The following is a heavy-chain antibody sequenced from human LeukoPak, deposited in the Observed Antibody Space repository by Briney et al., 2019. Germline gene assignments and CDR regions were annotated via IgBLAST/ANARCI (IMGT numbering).Heavy chain of an antibody. CDR2: IYSTGST. J-gene: IGHJ4*02. V-gene: IGHV4-4*07. CDR3: ARVGIVTSTSGGEFDY. Sequence: SETLSLTCTVSGGSISSYWWSWIRLSVGKGLEWIGRIYSTGSTNYNPSLKSRLIMSVDTSKNQFSLKLSSVTAADTAVYYCARVGIVTSTSGGEFDYWGQGILVAVSS. D-gene: IGHD2-21*02. CDR1: GGSISSYW.